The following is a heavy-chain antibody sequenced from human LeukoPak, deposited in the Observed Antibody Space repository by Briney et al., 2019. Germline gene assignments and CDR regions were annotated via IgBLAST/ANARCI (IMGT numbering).Heavy chain of an antibody. V-gene: IGHV4-59*01. J-gene: IGHJ4*02. CDR2: IYYSGST. D-gene: IGHD2-15*01. CDR1: GGSISSNY. CDR3: ARWIPSGSSFDY. Sequence: PSETLSLTCTVSGGSISSNYWRWIRQPPGKGLEWIGYIYYSGSTYYNPSLKSRVTISAETSKNQFSLRLNSVTAADTAMYYCARWIPSGSSFDYWGQGNLVTVSS.